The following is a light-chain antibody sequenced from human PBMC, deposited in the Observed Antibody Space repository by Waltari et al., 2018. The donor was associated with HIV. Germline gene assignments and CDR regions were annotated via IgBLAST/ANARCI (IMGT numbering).Light chain of an antibody. J-gene: IGLJ3*02. CDR3: SSYTSSSIWV. V-gene: IGLV2-14*01. Sequence: QSALTQPASVSGSPGPSITISCTGTRRDIGGFNYVSWYEQHPGKAPKLLIYEVSHRPSGVSRRFSGSKSGNTASLTISGLQAEDEGDYYCSSYTSSSIWVFGGGTKLTVL. CDR1: RRDIGGFNY. CDR2: EVS.